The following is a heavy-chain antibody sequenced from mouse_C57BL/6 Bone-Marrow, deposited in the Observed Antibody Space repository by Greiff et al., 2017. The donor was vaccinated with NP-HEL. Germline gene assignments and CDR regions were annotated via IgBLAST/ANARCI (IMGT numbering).Heavy chain of an antibody. V-gene: IGHV1-9*01. CDR1: GYTFTGYW. D-gene: IGHD1-1*01. CDR2: ILPGSGST. CDR3: ARSRTFHYYGSSYAMDY. Sequence: QVQLQQSGAELMKPGASVKLSCKATGYTFTGYWIEWVKQRPGHGLEWIGEILPGSGSTNYNEKFKGKATFTADTSSNTAYMQLSSLTTEDSAIYYCARSRTFHYYGSSYAMDYWGQGTSVTVSS. J-gene: IGHJ4*01.